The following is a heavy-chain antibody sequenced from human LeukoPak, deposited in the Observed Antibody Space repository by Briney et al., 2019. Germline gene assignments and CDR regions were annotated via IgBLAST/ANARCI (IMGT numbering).Heavy chain of an antibody. CDR1: GFTFSAYW. J-gene: IGHJ4*02. CDR3: ARLFGGVTTFDN. D-gene: IGHD4-17*01. Sequence: PGGALRLSCAASGFTFSAYWMSWVRQGPGKGLDWVASINPDGGATRYVDSVRGRFTISRDNAQNSLYLQMNSLGAEDTAVYYCARLFGGVTTFDNWGQGSLVTVSS. V-gene: IGHV3-7*01. CDR2: INPDGGAT.